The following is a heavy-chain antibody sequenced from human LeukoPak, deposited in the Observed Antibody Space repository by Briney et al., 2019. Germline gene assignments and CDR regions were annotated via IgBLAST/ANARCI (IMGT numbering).Heavy chain of an antibody. CDR2: ISGNTGGT. CDR1: GFTFSSYG. D-gene: IGHD6-19*01. V-gene: IGHV3-23*01. Sequence: GGSLRLSCAASGFTFSSYGMSWVRQAPGKGLEWVSSISGNTGGTYYADSVKGRFTISRDNSKNTLYLQMNSLRAEDTAVYYCAKRDTSGRFYFGYWGQGTLVTVSS. CDR3: AKRDTSGRFYFGY. J-gene: IGHJ4*02.